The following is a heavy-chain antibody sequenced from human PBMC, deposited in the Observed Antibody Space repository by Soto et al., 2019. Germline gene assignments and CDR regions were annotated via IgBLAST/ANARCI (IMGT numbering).Heavy chain of an antibody. V-gene: IGHV1-69*01. CDR1: GGTFSSYA. CDR2: IIPIFGTA. J-gene: IGHJ6*02. D-gene: IGHD2-2*01. Sequence: QVQLVQSGAEVKKPGSSVKVSCKASGGTFSSYAISWVRQAPGQGLEWMGGIIPIFGTANYAQKFQGRVTITADESTSTAYMELSSLRSEDTAVYYCARDFQKDIVVVPAAMTRRYYYYGMDVWGQGTTVTVSS. CDR3: ARDFQKDIVVVPAAMTRRYYYYGMDV.